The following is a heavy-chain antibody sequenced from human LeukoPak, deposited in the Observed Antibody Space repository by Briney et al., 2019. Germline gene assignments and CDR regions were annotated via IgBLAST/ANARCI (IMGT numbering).Heavy chain of an antibody. J-gene: IGHJ4*02. CDR1: GFTFRNSV. CDR3: ATDGRSGPPGY. CDR2: ISSGGSGT. D-gene: IGHD6-19*01. Sequence: GGSLRLSCAAAGFTFRNSVMAWVRQAPGKGLEWVSGISSGGSGTDYADSVKGRFTISRDNSRNTLYLQMSSLRVEDTAIYYCATDGRSGPPGYWGQGTLVTVSS. V-gene: IGHV3-23*01.